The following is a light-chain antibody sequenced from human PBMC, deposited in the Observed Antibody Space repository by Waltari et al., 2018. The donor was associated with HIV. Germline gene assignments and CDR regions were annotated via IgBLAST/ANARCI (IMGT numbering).Light chain of an antibody. CDR3: SSYASDDTVV. CDR2: GFT. V-gene: IGLV2-14*01. Sequence: QSALTQPASVSGSPGQSLTISCTGANRNIGFFNLVSWYRQYPGQAPQLIIYGFTYRPSGISSRFSGSKSGNTASLTISGLQVDDEADYYCSSYASDDTVVFGGGTKLTVL. CDR1: NRNIGFFNL. J-gene: IGLJ2*01.